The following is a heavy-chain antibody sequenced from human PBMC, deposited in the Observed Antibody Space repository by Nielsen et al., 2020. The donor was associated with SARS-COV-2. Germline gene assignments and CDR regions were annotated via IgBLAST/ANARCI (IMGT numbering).Heavy chain of an antibody. CDR1: GFTFSTYA. J-gene: IGHJ6*02. D-gene: IGHD6-19*01. CDR2: ISVSGSTT. Sequence: GESLKISCAASGFTFSTYAMSWVRQAPGKGLEWVSAISVSGSTTYYTDSVKGRFTISRDSSKNTVFLEMNSLRAGDTAIYYCTKVPNSSGPPLFYGMDVWGQGTTVIVSS. CDR3: TKVPNSSGPPLFYGMDV. V-gene: IGHV3-23*01.